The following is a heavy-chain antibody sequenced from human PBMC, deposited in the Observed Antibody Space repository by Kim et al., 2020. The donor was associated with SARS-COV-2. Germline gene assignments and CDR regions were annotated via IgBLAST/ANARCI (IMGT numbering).Heavy chain of an antibody. CDR2: IVVGSGNT. CDR3: AGAIGYDYFDY. D-gene: IGHD2-2*03. CDR1: GFTFTSSA. Sequence: SVKVSCKASGFTFTSSAVQWVRQARGQRLEWIGWIVVGSGNTNYAQKFQERVTIIRDMSTSTAYMELSSLRSEDTAVYYCAGAIGYDYFDYWGQGTLVTVSS. J-gene: IGHJ4*02. V-gene: IGHV1-58*01.